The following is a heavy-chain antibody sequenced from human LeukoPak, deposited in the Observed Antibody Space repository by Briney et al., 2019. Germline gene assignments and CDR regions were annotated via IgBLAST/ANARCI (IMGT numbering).Heavy chain of an antibody. CDR2: ISWNSGSI. CDR3: ASQGIAAAGKNY. J-gene: IGHJ4*02. V-gene: IGHV3-9*01. D-gene: IGHD6-13*01. Sequence: PGRSLRLSCAASGFTFDDYAMHWVRQAPGKGLEWVSGISWNSGSIGYADSVKGRFTISRDNAKNSLYLQMNSLRAEDTAVYYCASQGIAAAGKNYWGQGTLVTVSS. CDR1: GFTFDDYA.